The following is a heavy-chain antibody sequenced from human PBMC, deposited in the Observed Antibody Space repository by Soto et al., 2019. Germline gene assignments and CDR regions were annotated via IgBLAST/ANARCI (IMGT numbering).Heavy chain of an antibody. CDR1: GFSLTTRGVG. CDR3: AHRTSVDTAMLYWYFDL. Sequence: QITLKESGPTLVKPTQTLTLTCTFSGFSLTTRGVGVGWIRQPPGKALEWLALIYWDDDKRYSPSLKSRLTITKDTSKNQVVLTMTNMDPVDTATYYSAHRTSVDTAMLYWYFDLWGRGTLVTVSS. J-gene: IGHJ2*01. D-gene: IGHD5-18*01. CDR2: IYWDDDK. V-gene: IGHV2-5*02.